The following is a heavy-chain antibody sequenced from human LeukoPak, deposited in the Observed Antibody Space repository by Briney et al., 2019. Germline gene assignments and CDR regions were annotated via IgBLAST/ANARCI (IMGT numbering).Heavy chain of an antibody. Sequence: ASETLSLTCAVAAGSISSSNWWSWVRQPPGKGLGWIGEIYHRGNTNYNPSLKSRVTISVDKSKNQFHLVLSSVTAADTAVYYCARVIGYYGSGSYLWFDPWGQGTLVTVSS. V-gene: IGHV4-4*02. J-gene: IGHJ5*02. CDR2: IYHRGNT. D-gene: IGHD3-10*01. CDR1: AGSISSSNW. CDR3: ARVIGYYGSGSYLWFDP.